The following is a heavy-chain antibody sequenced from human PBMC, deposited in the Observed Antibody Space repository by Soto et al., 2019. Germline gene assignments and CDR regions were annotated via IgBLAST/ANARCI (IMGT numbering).Heavy chain of an antibody. Sequence: QVQLVESGGGVVQPGRSLRLSCAASGFTFSTYGMHWVRQAPGKGLEWVAVISYDGSVKYYADCVKGRVTISRDNSKRTLYLQMNSLRVEDPSVYYCAKDLNAYLEYWGEGNPVNVSS. CDR2: ISYDGSVK. CDR3: AKDLNAYLEY. D-gene: IGHD1-1*01. CDR1: GFTFSTYG. V-gene: IGHV3-30*18. J-gene: IGHJ4*02.